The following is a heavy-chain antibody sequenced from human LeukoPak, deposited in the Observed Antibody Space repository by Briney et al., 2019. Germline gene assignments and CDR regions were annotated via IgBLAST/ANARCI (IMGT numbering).Heavy chain of an antibody. CDR1: GFSLSTSGVG. V-gene: IGHV2-5*01. CDR3: AHYGDYRFLYYFDY. J-gene: IGHJ4*02. Sequence: SGPTLVNPTQTLTLTCTFSGFSLSTSGVGVGWIRQPPGKALEWLALIYRNDNKLYSPSLKSRLTITKDTSNNQVVLTMTNMDPVDTATYYCAHYGDYRFLYYFDYWGQGTLVTVSP. CDR2: IYRNDNK. D-gene: IGHD4-17*01.